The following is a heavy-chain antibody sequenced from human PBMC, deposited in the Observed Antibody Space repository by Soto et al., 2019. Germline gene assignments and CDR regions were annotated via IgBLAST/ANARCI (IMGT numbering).Heavy chain of an antibody. J-gene: IGHJ2*01. Sequence: ASVKVSCKASGYTFTSYGISWVRQAPGQGLEWMGWISAYNGNTNYAQKFQGRVTITRDTSASTAYMELSSLRSEDTAVYYCARGGSLYWYFDLWGRGTLVTVSS. V-gene: IGHV1-18*01. D-gene: IGHD1-26*01. CDR1: GYTFTSYG. CDR3: ARGGSLYWYFDL. CDR2: ISAYNGNT.